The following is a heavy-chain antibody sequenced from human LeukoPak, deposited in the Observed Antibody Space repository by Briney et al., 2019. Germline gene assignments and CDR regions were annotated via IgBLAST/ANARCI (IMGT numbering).Heavy chain of an antibody. CDR1: GGSIRSYY. D-gene: IGHD6-19*01. CDR3: ARVGYSSGWYVDY. Sequence: SETLSLTCTVSGGSIRSYYWSWIRQPPGKGLEWIGYIYSSGSTNYNPSLKSRVTISVDTSKNQFSLKRSSVTAADTAVYYCARVGYSSGWYVDYWGQGTLVTVSS. J-gene: IGHJ4*02. CDR2: IYSSGST. V-gene: IGHV4-4*08.